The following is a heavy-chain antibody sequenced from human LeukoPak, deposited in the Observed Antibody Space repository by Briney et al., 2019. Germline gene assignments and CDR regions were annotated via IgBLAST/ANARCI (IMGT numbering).Heavy chain of an antibody. CDR2: ITSSSSDV. CDR3: VKAPTYYDSRGNRLTEIDF. Sequence: GGSLRLSCVGSGFTFNFYTMKWVRQAPGKGLEWVSSITSSSSDVHYADSVRGRFTISRDNAKNSLYLQMNSLEVEDTAVYYCVKAPTYYDSRGNRLTEIDFWGQGTLVAVSS. D-gene: IGHD3-22*01. V-gene: IGHV3-21*01. CDR1: GFTFNFYT. J-gene: IGHJ4*02.